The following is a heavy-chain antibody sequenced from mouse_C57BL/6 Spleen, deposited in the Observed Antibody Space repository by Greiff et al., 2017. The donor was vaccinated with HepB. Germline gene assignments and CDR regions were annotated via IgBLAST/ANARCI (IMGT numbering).Heavy chain of an antibody. CDR1: GYTFTSYT. Sequence: VQLQQSGAELARPGASVKMSCKASGYTFTSYTMHWVKQRPGQGLELIGYINPSSGYTKYNQKFKDKATLTADKSSSTAYMQLSSLTSEDSAVYYCARSNYSNYAGFAYWGQGTLVTVSA. CDR3: ARSNYSNYAGFAY. V-gene: IGHV1-4*01. J-gene: IGHJ3*01. D-gene: IGHD2-5*01. CDR2: INPSSGYT.